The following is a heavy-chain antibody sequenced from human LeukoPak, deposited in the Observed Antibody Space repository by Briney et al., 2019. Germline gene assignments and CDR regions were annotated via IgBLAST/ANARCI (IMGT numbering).Heavy chain of an antibody. D-gene: IGHD6-13*01. J-gene: IGHJ6*03. CDR2: ISSSSSYI. CDR3: ARGYSSSWHHYYYYMDV. V-gene: IGHV3-21*01. Sequence: GGSLRLSCVASGFTFSSYSMNWVRQAPGKGLEWVSSISSSSSYISYADSVKGRFTISRDNAKNSLYLQMNSLRAEDTAVYYCARGYSSSWHHYYYYMDVWGKGTTVTVSS. CDR1: GFTFSSYS.